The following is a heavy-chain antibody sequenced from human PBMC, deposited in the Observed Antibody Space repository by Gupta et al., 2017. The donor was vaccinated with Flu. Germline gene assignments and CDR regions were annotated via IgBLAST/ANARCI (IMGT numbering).Heavy chain of an antibody. CDR3: ARPRSVTGTGTLFDY. V-gene: IGHV3-48*03. J-gene: IGHJ4*02. D-gene: IGHD1-7*01. Sequence: QAPGEGMEWVSYTSNDGTTIHYADSVQGRFTNSRDNEKNSLYLQMNSVRAEDTAVYYCARPRSVTGTGTLFDYWGQGSLVTVSS. CDR2: TSNDGTTI.